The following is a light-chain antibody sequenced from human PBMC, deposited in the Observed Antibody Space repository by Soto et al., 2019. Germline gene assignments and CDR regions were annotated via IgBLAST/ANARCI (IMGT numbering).Light chain of an antibody. CDR1: QSVSSY. CDR3: QQRSNWPIT. Sequence: EIALTQTPATLSLSPGERATLSSRASQSVSSYLAWYQQKPGQAPRLLIYDASNRATGIPARFSGSGSGTDFTLTISSLEPEDFAVYYCQQRSNWPITFGQGTRLEIK. CDR2: DAS. V-gene: IGKV3-11*01. J-gene: IGKJ5*01.